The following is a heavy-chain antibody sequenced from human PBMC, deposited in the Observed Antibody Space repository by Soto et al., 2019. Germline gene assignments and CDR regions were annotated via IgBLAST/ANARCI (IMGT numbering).Heavy chain of an antibody. J-gene: IGHJ4*02. CDR3: AHGYSSSWYSFYFDY. V-gene: IGHV2-5*02. CDR2: IYWDDDK. Sequence: QITLKESGPTLVKPTQTLTLTCTFSGFSLSTSGVGVGWIRQPPGKALEWLALIYWDDDKRYSPSLKSRLTLTKDTSKNQEVLTMTNMDPVDTATYYCAHGYSSSWYSFYFDYWSQGTLVTVSS. CDR1: GFSLSTSGVG. D-gene: IGHD6-13*01.